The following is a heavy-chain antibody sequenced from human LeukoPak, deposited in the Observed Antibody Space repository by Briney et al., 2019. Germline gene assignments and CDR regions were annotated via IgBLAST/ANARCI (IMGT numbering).Heavy chain of an antibody. CDR3: VNPSYSSSWPDAFDI. CDR2: ISSNGGST. Sequence: GGSLRLSCSASGFTFSSYAMHWVRQAPGKGLEYVSAISSNGGSTYYADSVKGRSTISRDNSKNTLYLQMSSLRAEDTAVYYCVNPSYSSSWPDAFDIWGQGTMVTVSS. V-gene: IGHV3-64D*06. J-gene: IGHJ3*02. CDR1: GFTFSSYA. D-gene: IGHD6-13*01.